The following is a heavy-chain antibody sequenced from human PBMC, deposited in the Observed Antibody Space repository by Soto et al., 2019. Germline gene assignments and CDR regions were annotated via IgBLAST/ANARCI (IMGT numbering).Heavy chain of an antibody. Sequence: GGSLRLSCAASGFTFGSYGMHWVRQAPGKGLEWVAVISYDGSNKYYADSVKGRFTISRDNSKNTLYLQMNSLRAEDTAVYYCAKDWSYDFWSGYYPLYYYYGMDVWGQGTTVTVSS. CDR1: GFTFGSYG. CDR2: ISYDGSNK. D-gene: IGHD3-3*01. CDR3: AKDWSYDFWSGYYPLYYYYGMDV. J-gene: IGHJ6*02. V-gene: IGHV3-30*18.